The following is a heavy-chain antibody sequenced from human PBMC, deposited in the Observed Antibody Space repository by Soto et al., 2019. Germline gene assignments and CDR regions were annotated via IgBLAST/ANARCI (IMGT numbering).Heavy chain of an antibody. CDR3: ARERSRYDRSGYYRPDY. CDR1: GDTXTSYA. D-gene: IGHD3-22*01. CDR2: IIPILGTP. J-gene: IGHJ4*02. Sequence: SXKVSFKASGDTXTSYAIGLVRQAPGQGLEWMGGIIPILGTPNYAQKFQGRVTITADKSTSTAYMELSSLRSEETAVYYCARERSRYDRSGYYRPDYWGQGNLVTVSA. V-gene: IGHV1-69*10.